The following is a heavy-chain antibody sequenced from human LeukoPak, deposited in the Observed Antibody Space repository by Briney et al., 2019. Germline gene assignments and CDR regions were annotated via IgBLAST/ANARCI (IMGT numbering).Heavy chain of an antibody. V-gene: IGHV3-49*04. J-gene: IGHJ6*02. CDR1: GFSFGDYA. Sequence: PGRSLRLSCTTSGFSFGDYAMSWVRQAPGKGLEWVGFIISKAYGGTTEYAASVKGRFTISRDDSKSIAYLQMNSLKTEDTGMYFCAKDSSSSNYYYGLDVWGQGTTVTVSS. CDR2: IISKAYGGTT. D-gene: IGHD6-13*01. CDR3: AKDSSSSNYYYGLDV.